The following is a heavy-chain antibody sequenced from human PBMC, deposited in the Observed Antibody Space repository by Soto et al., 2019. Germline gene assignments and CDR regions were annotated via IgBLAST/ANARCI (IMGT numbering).Heavy chain of an antibody. Sequence: SETLSLTCAVYGGSFSGHYWSWIRQTPGKGLEWIGEIDHSGSIKYNPSLESRVSISLDTSRNQFSLKLSSVTAADSAVFYCATGGGAAPGTWGQGTLVTVSS. CDR3: ATGGGAAPGT. D-gene: IGHD6-13*01. J-gene: IGHJ4*02. V-gene: IGHV4-34*01. CDR1: GGSFSGHY. CDR2: IDHSGSI.